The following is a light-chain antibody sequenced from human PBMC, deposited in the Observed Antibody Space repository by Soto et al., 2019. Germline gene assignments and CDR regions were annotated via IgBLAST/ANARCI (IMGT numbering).Light chain of an antibody. J-gene: IGKJ1*01. CDR3: QQYNTWLWT. CDR2: GAS. V-gene: IGKV3-15*01. Sequence: EVVMTQSPATLSVSPGERATLSCRASQSVNANLAWYQQKPGQAPRLLIHGASNRATGIPARFSGSGFGTGFIPTTSSLQTEDFAVYYCQQYNTWLWTFCQGNKVEI. CDR1: QSVNAN.